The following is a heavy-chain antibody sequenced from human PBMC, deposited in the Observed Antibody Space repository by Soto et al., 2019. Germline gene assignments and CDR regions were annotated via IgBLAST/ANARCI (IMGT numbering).Heavy chain of an antibody. CDR3: ARDEVSYYLWFGEFEKYYYYKDV. CDR2: ISAYNGNT. CDR1: GYTFTSYG. J-gene: IGHJ6*03. D-gene: IGHD3-10*01. Sequence: ASVKVSCKASGYTFTSYGISWVRQAPGQGLEWMGWISAYNGNTNYAQKLQGRVTMTTDTSTSTAYMELRSLRSDDTAVYYCARDEVSYYLWFGEFEKYYYYKDVWGKGTTVTVSS. V-gene: IGHV1-18*01.